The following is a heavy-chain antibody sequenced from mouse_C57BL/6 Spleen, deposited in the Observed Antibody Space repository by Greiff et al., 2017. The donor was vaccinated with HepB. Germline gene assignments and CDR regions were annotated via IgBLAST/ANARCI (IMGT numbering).Heavy chain of an antibody. CDR2: ISDGGSYT. Sequence: EVQLMESGGGLVKPGGSLKLSCAASGFTFSSYAMSWVRQTPEKRLEWVATISDGGSYTYYPDTVKGRFTISRDNAKNNLYLQMSHLKSEDTAMYYCARGDYCDHGAKAPLSQSPQ. CDR1: GFTFSSYA. CDR3: ARGDYCDH. J-gene: IGHJ2*01. V-gene: IGHV5-4*01.